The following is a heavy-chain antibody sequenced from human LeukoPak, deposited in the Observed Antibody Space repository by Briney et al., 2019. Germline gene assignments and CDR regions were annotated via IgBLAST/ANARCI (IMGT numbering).Heavy chain of an antibody. J-gene: IGHJ4*02. CDR3: ARGYYERNYDYVWGSYRRLDY. D-gene: IGHD3-16*02. CDR1: GFTFSSYS. Sequence: GGSLRLSCAASGFTFSSYSMNWVRQAPGKGLEWVSSISSSSSYIYYADSVKGRFTISRDNAKNSLYLQMNSLRAEDTAVYYCARGYYERNYDYVWGSYRRLDYWGQGTLVTVSS. V-gene: IGHV3-21*01. CDR2: ISSSSSYI.